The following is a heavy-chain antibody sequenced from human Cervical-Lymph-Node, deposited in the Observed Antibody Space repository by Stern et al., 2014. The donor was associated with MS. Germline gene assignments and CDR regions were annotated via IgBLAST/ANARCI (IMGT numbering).Heavy chain of an antibody. Sequence: VQLEESGPGLVQPSETLSLTCTGSGGSIRRYYWRWIRQPPGKGLEWIGYLYYSGSTNYNPSLKSRVTISVDTSKNQFSLKLRSVTAADKAMYYCARGPRHFDYWGQGTLVTVSS. CDR3: ARGPRHFDY. J-gene: IGHJ4*02. V-gene: IGHV4-59*01. CDR2: LYYSGST. CDR1: GGSIRRYY.